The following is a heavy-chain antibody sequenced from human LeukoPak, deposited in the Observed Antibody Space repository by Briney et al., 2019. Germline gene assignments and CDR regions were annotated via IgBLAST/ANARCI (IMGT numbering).Heavy chain of an antibody. Sequence: ASVKVSCKASGGTFSSYAISWVRQAPGQGLEWMGGIIPIFGTANYAQKFQGRVTITTDESTSTAYMELSSLRSEDTAVYYCARVNWGPYYFDHWGQGTLVTVSS. J-gene: IGHJ4*02. D-gene: IGHD7-27*01. V-gene: IGHV1-69*05. CDR2: IIPIFGTA. CDR1: GGTFSSYA. CDR3: ARVNWGPYYFDH.